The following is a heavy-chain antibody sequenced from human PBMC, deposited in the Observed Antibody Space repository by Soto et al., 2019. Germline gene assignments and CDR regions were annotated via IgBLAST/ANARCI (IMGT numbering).Heavy chain of an antibody. J-gene: IGHJ6*02. Sequence: PGGSLRLSCAASGFTVSSKYTSWVRQAPGKGLEWISVIWSAGLIYYADSVRGRFTISRDIPKNILYLEMTSLRADDTAVYYCAREAPMDVWGQGTTVTVSS. CDR1: GFTVSSKY. CDR2: IWSAGLI. V-gene: IGHV3-53*01. CDR3: AREAPMDV.